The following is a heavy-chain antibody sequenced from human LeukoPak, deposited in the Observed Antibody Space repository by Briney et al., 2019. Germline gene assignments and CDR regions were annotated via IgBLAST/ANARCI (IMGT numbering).Heavy chain of an antibody. V-gene: IGHV4-4*07. CDR2: IYTSGST. Sequence: PSETLSLTCTVSGGSISSYHWSWIRQPAGKGLEWIGRIYTSGSTNYNPSLKSRVTMSVDTSKNQFSLKLSSVTAADTAVYYCARDRVDSWSGYPIYYFNYWGQGTLVTVSS. CDR1: GGSISSYH. J-gene: IGHJ4*02. D-gene: IGHD3-3*01. CDR3: ARDRVDSWSGYPIYYFNY.